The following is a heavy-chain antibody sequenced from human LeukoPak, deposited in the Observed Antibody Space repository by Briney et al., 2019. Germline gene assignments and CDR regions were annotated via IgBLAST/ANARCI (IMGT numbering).Heavy chain of an antibody. V-gene: IGHV3-72*01. CDR1: GFTFSDHY. Sequence: GGSLRLSCAASGFTFSDHYMDWVRQAPGKGLEWVGRSRSKATCYTTEYAASVKGRFIISRDDSKNSLYLQMNSLKTEDTAVYYCARDLDYGGNSDSFDIWGQGTMVTVSS. D-gene: IGHD4-23*01. CDR3: ARDLDYGGNSDSFDI. CDR2: SRSKATCYTT. J-gene: IGHJ3*02.